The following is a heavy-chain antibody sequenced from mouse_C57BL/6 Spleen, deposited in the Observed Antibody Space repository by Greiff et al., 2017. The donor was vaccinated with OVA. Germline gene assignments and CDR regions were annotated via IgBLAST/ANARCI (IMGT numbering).Heavy chain of an antibody. CDR3: ALTGPRFAY. J-gene: IGHJ3*01. D-gene: IGHD4-1*01. CDR2: IYPGDGDT. V-gene: IGHV1-80*01. CDR1: GYAFSSYW. Sequence: QVQLQQSGAELVKPGASVKISCKASGYAFSSYWMNWVKQRPGKGLEWIGQIYPGDGDTNYKGKFKGKATLTADKSSSTAYMQLSCLTSEDSAVYFCALTGPRFAYWGQGTLVTVSA.